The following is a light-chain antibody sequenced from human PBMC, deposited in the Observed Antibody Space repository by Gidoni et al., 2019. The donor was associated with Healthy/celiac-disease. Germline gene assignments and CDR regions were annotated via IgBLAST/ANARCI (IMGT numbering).Light chain of an antibody. CDR1: QSVSSIY. V-gene: IGKV3-20*01. CDR2: GAS. Sequence: VWTPPPGPLSLSPGERATLPCRASQSVSSIYLAWYQQKPGQPPRLLIYGASSRATGIPGRSRGSGARTYFTLTISRLDPEYFAVYCCQQYGSSLYTFGQGTKLEIK. J-gene: IGKJ2*01. CDR3: QQYGSSLYT.